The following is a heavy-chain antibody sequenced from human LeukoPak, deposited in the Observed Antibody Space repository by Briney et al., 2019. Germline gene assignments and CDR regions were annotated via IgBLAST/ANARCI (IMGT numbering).Heavy chain of an antibody. CDR2: INPSGGGT. CDR1: GYTFTSYY. D-gene: IGHD5-18*01. Sequence: ASVKVSCKASGYTFTSYYMHWVRQAPGQGLEWMGIINPSGGGTSYAQKFQGRVTMTRDTSTSTVYMELSSLRSEDTAVYYCASGELWWKPQFWGQGTLVTVSS. CDR3: ASGELWWKPQF. J-gene: IGHJ4*02. V-gene: IGHV1-46*01.